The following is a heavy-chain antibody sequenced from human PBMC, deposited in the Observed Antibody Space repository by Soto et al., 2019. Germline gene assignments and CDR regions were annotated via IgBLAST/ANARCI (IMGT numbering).Heavy chain of an antibody. D-gene: IGHD5-12*01. CDR2: ISGSGGST. Sequence: EVQLLESGGGLVQPGGSLRLSCAASGFTFSSYAMSWVRQAPGKGLEWVSAISGSGGSTYYADSVKGRFTISRDNSKNTLYLQMNSLRAGDTAVYYCAKDRMYRRYSGYDLPYYFDYWGQGSLVTVSS. V-gene: IGHV3-23*01. CDR3: AKDRMYRRYSGYDLPYYFDY. CDR1: GFTFSSYA. J-gene: IGHJ4*02.